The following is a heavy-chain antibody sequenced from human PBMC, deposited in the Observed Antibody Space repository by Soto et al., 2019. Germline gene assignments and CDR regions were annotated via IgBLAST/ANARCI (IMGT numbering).Heavy chain of an antibody. D-gene: IGHD3-22*01. V-gene: IGHV4-59*01. CDR1: GGSISSYY. CDR2: IYYSGST. J-gene: IGHJ4*02. Sequence: SETLSLTCTVSGGSISSYYWSWIRQPPGKGLEWIGYIYYSGSTNYNPSLKSRVTISVDTSKNQFSLKLSSVTAADTAVYYCARVLYYYDSSGNQYYFDYWGQGTLVTVSS. CDR3: ARVLYYYDSSGNQYYFDY.